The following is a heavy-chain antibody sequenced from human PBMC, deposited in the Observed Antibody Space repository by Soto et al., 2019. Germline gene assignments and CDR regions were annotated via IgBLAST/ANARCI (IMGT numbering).Heavy chain of an antibody. D-gene: IGHD2-2*01. V-gene: IGHV3-23*01. CDR3: ARDRSRTASSCYFT. Sequence: EVLLLESGGGLVHPGGSLRLSCAGSGFSFSSYAIAWVRQAPGKGLEWVSAISGDAATTSYAESVKGRLASSRDNSKSTLYLQMSSLRVEDTAVYYCARDRSRTASSCYFTWGQGTLVTVSS. J-gene: IGHJ5*02. CDR1: GFSFSSYA. CDR2: ISGDAATT.